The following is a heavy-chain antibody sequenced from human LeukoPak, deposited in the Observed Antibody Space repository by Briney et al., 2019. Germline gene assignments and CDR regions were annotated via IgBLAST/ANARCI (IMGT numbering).Heavy chain of an antibody. D-gene: IGHD5-12*01. J-gene: IGHJ4*02. CDR3: ARHVPRGRSDFDC. CDR2: IDEDGDVK. V-gene: IGHV3-7*01. Sequence: PGGSLRLSCAASGFTFSNHWMAWVRQTPGRGTEWVANIDEDGDVKSYAESVKGRFSVSRDNGRTSLYLQMNSLRAEDTAIYYCARHVPRGRSDFDCWGQGVLVTVS. CDR1: GFTFSNHW.